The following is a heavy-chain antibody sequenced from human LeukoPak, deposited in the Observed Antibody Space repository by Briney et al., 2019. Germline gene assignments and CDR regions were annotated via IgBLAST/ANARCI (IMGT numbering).Heavy chain of an antibody. V-gene: IGHV3-48*01. CDR2: ISSSSSTI. D-gene: IGHD1-26*01. J-gene: IGHJ4*02. CDR1: GFTFSSYS. CDR3: ARGGADSIVGATIVFDY. Sequence: PGGSLRLSCAASGFTFSSYSMNWVRQAPGKGLEWVSYISSSSSTIYYADSVKGRFTISRDNAKNSLYLQMNSLRAEDTAVYYCARGGADSIVGATIVFDYWGQGTLVTVSS.